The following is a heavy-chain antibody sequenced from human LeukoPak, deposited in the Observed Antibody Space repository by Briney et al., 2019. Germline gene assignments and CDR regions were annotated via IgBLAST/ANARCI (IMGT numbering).Heavy chain of an antibody. CDR3: ARDDDFWTGGYYYYYMDV. J-gene: IGHJ6*03. CDR2: IYTSGST. V-gene: IGHV4-61*02. CDR1: GGSISSGSYY. Sequence: PSETLSLTCTVSGGSISSGSYYWSWIRQPAGKGLEWIGRIYTSGSTNYNPSLKSRVTISVDTSKNQFSLKLSSVTAADTAVHYCARDDDFWTGGYYYYYMDVWGKGTTVTVSS. D-gene: IGHD3-3*01.